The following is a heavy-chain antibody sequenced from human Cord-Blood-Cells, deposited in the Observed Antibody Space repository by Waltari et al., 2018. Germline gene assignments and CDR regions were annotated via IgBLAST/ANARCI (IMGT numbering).Heavy chain of an antibody. CDR1: GGSFSGSY. D-gene: IGHD2-2*01. J-gene: IGHJ5*02. CDR2: INHSGST. CDR3: ARGGACSSTSCYNWFDP. V-gene: IGHV4-34*01. Sequence: QVQLQQWGAGLLKPSETLSLTCAVCGGSFSGSYWSWIRPPPGKGLEWFGEINHSGSTNYNPSLKSLVTISVDTSKNQFSLKLSSVTAADTAVYYCARGGACSSTSCYNWFDPWGQGTLVTVSS.